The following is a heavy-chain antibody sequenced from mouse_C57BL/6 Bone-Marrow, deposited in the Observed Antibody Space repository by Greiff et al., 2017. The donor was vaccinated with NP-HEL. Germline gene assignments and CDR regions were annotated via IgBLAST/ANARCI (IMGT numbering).Heavy chain of an antibody. D-gene: IGHD1-1*01. CDR1: GFTFSDYG. Sequence: DVKLVESGGGLVQPGGSLKLSCAASGFTFSDYGMAWVRQAPRKGPEWVAFISNLAYSIYYADTVTGRFTISRENAKNTLYLEMSSLRSEDTAMYYCARHEERVYYGSSHWYFDVWGTGTTVTVSS. CDR3: ARHEERVYYGSSHWYFDV. CDR2: ISNLAYSI. J-gene: IGHJ1*03. V-gene: IGHV5-15*01.